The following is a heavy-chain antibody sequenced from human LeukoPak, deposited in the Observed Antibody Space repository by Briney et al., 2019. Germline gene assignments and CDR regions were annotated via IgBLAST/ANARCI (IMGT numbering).Heavy chain of an antibody. CDR1: GFTFSSYA. J-gene: IGHJ3*02. D-gene: IGHD3-22*01. Sequence: QSGGSLRLSCAASGFTFSSYAMSWVRQAPGKGLEWVSAISGSGGSTYYADSVKGRFTISRDNSKNTLYLQMNSLRAEDTAVYYCAKDLVFGGYHDSTIRDAFDIWGQGTMVTVSS. V-gene: IGHV3-23*01. CDR2: ISGSGGST. CDR3: AKDLVFGGYHDSTIRDAFDI.